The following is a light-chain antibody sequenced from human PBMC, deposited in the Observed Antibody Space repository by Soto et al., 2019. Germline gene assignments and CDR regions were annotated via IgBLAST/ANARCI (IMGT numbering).Light chain of an antibody. CDR1: SSHIGSNS. CDR2: ANN. CDR3: ATWDDSVNGLV. J-gene: IGLJ3*02. V-gene: IGLV1-44*01. Sequence: QSVLTQSPSASGTPGQRVTISCSGSSSHIGSNSVNWYQQLPGTAPKLLIYANNQRPSGVPDRFSGSKSGTSASLAISGLQSEDEADYYCATWDDSVNGLVVGGGTKLTVL.